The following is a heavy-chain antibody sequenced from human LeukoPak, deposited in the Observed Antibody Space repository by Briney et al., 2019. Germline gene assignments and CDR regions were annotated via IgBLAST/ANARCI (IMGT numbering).Heavy chain of an antibody. CDR2: IYTSGST. Sequence: TLSLTCTVSGGSISSGSYYWSWIRQPAGKGLEWIGRIYTSGSTNYNPSLKSRVTISVDTSKNQFSLKLSSVTAADTAVYYCASYCSSTSCPHDAFDIWGQGTMVTVSS. D-gene: IGHD2-2*01. CDR3: ASYCSSTSCPHDAFDI. CDR1: GGSISSGSYY. V-gene: IGHV4-61*02. J-gene: IGHJ3*02.